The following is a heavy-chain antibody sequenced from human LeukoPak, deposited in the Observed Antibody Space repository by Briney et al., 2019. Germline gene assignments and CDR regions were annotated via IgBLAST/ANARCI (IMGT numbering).Heavy chain of an antibody. J-gene: IGHJ4*02. D-gene: IGHD6-6*01. CDR1: GGSISSGGYS. V-gene: IGHV4-30-2*01. CDR3: ASYSSSARSFDY. CDR2: TYHSGST. Sequence: SETLSLTCAVSGGSISSGGYSWSWIRQPPGKGLEWIGYTYHSGSTYYNPSLKSRVTISVDRSKNQFSLKLSSVTAADTAVYYCASYSSSARSFDYWGQGTLVTVSS.